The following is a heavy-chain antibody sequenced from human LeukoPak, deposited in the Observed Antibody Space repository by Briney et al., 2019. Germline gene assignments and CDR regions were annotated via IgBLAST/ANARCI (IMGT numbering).Heavy chain of an antibody. D-gene: IGHD3-10*01. Sequence: GGSLRLSCAASGFTFSSSWMHWVRQAPGEGLVWVSRMNSDGKNIDYADSVKGRFTISRDNAKNTLYLQMNSLRAEDTAVHYCARAGDYYYAFWGQGTLVTVSS. J-gene: IGHJ4*02. CDR2: MNSDGKNI. V-gene: IGHV3-74*01. CDR3: ARAGDYYYAF. CDR1: GFTFSSSW.